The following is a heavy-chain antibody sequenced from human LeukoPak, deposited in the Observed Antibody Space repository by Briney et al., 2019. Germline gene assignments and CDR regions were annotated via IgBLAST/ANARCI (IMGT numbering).Heavy chain of an antibody. Sequence: PGGSLRLSCAASGFTFSSYAMTWVRKAPGKGLEWVSTISGSGGDTYYADSVKGRFTISRDNFKNTMNLQMKSLRAEDTAIYYCAKETTVTPGNVNWFDPWGQGTLVTVSS. CDR2: ISGSGGDT. D-gene: IGHD4-17*01. J-gene: IGHJ5*02. CDR1: GFTFSSYA. V-gene: IGHV3-23*01. CDR3: AKETTVTPGNVNWFDP.